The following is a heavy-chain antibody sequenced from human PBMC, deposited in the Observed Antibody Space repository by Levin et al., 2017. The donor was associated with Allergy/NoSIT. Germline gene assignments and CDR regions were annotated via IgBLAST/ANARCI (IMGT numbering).Heavy chain of an antibody. V-gene: IGHV3-30*18. Sequence: SGGSLRLSCAASGFTFSSYGIHWVRQSPGKGLEWVAIISYDGSNKDYADSVKGRFTISRDNSKNTLYLQMNSLRAEDTAVYYCAKDVWFGELFNYPTFDYWGQGTLVTVSS. J-gene: IGHJ4*02. CDR3: AKDVWFGELFNYPTFDY. CDR1: GFTFSSYG. D-gene: IGHD3-10*01. CDR2: ISYDGSNK.